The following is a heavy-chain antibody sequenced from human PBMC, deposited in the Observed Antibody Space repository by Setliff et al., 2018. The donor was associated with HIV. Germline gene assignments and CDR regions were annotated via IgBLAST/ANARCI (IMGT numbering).Heavy chain of an antibody. J-gene: IGHJ4*02. CDR2: VKQDGTET. D-gene: IGHD1-26*01. CDR1: GFTFSSYW. CDR3: ARWGSGSYERVFDY. Sequence: GGSLRLSCAASGFTFSSYWMSWVRQAPGKGLESVANVKQDGTETLYVDSVKGRFTISRDNANNLVYLQMNSLRVEDTAVYFCARWGSGSYERVFDYWGQGMLVTVS. V-gene: IGHV3-7*01.